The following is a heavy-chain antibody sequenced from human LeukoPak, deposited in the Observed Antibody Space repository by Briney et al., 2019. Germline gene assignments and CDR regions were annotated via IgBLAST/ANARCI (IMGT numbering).Heavy chain of an antibody. CDR2: IIPIFGTA. J-gene: IGHJ6*03. CDR3: ARAFYDSSGYYYRNDNPRQYYYYYYYMDV. CDR1: GGTFSSYA. D-gene: IGHD3-22*01. Sequence: ASVKVSCKASGGTFSSYAISWVRQAPGQGLEWMGGIIPIFGTANYAQKFQGRVTITADESTSTAYMELSSLRSEDTAVYYCARAFYDSSGYYYRNDNPRQYYYYYYYMDVWGKGTTVTVSS. V-gene: IGHV1-69*13.